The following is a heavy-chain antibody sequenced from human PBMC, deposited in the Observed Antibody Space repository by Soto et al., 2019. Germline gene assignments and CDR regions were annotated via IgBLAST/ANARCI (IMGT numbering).Heavy chain of an antibody. V-gene: IGHV4-39*01. D-gene: IGHD2-15*01. Sequence: SETLSLTCTVSGGSISSSSYYWGWIRQPPGKGLEWIGSIYYSGSTYYNPSLKSRVTISVDTSKNQFSLKLSSVTAADTAVYYCAMYPDCSGGSCYSAFDIWGQGTMVTVSS. CDR3: AMYPDCSGGSCYSAFDI. J-gene: IGHJ3*02. CDR2: IYYSGST. CDR1: GGSISSSSYY.